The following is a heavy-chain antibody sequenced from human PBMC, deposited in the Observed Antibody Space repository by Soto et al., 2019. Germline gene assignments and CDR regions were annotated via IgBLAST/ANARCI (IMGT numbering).Heavy chain of an antibody. CDR1: GGSISSYY. CDR3: ARGPNYDFWSGYFRG. D-gene: IGHD3-3*01. Sequence: QVHLQESGPGLVKPSETLSLTCSVSGGSISSYYWSWIRQPPGKGLEWIGYIYYTGTTSYNPSLKSRVTILVDKSRNQFSLKLTSVTAADTAVYYCARGPNYDFWSGYFRGWGQGTLVTVSS. CDR2: IYYTGTT. J-gene: IGHJ4*02. V-gene: IGHV4-59*01.